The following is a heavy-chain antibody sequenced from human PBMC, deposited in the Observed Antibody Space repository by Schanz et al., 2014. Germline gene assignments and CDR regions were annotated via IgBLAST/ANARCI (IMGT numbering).Heavy chain of an antibody. J-gene: IGHJ6*02. Sequence: QVHLVQSGAAVKKPGASVKISCKTSGYTFTDYYIHWVRQAPGQGLEWMGRINPNSGGTNYVQKFQGRVTMTRDTSISTAYMELSRLRSDDTAVYYCASALTTWGGMDVWGQGTTVTVSS. V-gene: IGHV1-2*06. CDR1: GYTFTDYY. CDR3: ASALTTWGGMDV. D-gene: IGHD4-4*01. CDR2: INPNSGGT.